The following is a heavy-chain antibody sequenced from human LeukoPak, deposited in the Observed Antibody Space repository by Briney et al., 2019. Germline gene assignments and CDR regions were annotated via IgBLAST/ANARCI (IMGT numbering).Heavy chain of an antibody. Sequence: GGSLRLSCAASGFTFSSYSMNWVRQAPGKGLEWVSSISTSGSYIYYANSMKGRFTISRDNAKNSLYLQMNSLRAEDTAVYYCARVHSSGWNYWGQGTLVTVSS. CDR3: ARVHSSGWNY. CDR2: ISTSGSYI. D-gene: IGHD6-19*01. J-gene: IGHJ4*02. CDR1: GFTFSSYS. V-gene: IGHV3-21*01.